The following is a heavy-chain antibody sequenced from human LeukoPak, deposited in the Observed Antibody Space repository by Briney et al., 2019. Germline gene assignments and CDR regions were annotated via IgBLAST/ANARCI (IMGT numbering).Heavy chain of an antibody. J-gene: IGHJ3*02. CDR3: ARVWGSDAFDI. V-gene: IGHV3-74*01. Sequence: GGSLRLSCAASGLTFSHYWMQWVRQAPGKGLVWVSRINSDGSSTTYADSVKGRFTISRDNAKNTLYRQMNSLRAEDTAEYYCARVWGSDAFDIWGQGTMVTVSS. CDR2: INSDGSST. D-gene: IGHD3-16*01. CDR1: GLTFSHYW.